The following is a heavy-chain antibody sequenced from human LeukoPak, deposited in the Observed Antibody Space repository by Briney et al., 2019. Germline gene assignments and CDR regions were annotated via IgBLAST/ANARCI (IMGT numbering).Heavy chain of an antibody. CDR3: VRAQGYYGSGSHMGSFFDY. J-gene: IGHJ4*02. D-gene: IGHD3-10*01. CDR2: IYSGGTT. V-gene: IGHV3-66*01. CDR1: GFTVSSNY. Sequence: GGSLRLSCAASGFTVSSNYISWVRQAPGKGLEWVSIIYSGGTTYCADSVKGRFTISRDNSKNTLYLQINSLRAEDTAVYYCVRAQGYYGSGSHMGSFFDYWGQGTLVTVSS.